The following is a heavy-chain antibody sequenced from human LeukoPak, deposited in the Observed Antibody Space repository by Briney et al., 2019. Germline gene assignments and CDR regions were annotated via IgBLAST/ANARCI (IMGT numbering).Heavy chain of an antibody. J-gene: IGHJ6*03. D-gene: IGHD3-16*01. V-gene: IGHV3-23*01. Sequence: GGSLRLSCEASGSGFTFGNFGMSWVRQAPGKGLEWLSGISGSGYYTYYADSVKGRFTISRDDSKNTVYIQMNSLRAEDTAVYYCAKDGSWGDYYFYFYMDVWGKGTTVTVSS. CDR2: ISGSGYYT. CDR3: AKDGSWGDYYFYFYMDV. CDR1: GSGFTFGNFG.